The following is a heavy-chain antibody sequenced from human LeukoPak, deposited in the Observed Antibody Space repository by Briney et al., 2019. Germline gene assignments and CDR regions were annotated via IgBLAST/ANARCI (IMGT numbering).Heavy chain of an antibody. CDR3: ARVNINNWHSCDY. J-gene: IGHJ4*02. Sequence: SETLFLTCAVSGGSISSNNWWGWVRQPPGKGLEWIGEIYHSGSPNYNPSLKSRVTISVDKSRNHFSLNLSSVTAADTAVYYCARVNINNWHSCDYWGQGTLVTVSS. CDR1: GGSISSNNW. V-gene: IGHV4-4*02. CDR2: IYHSGSP. D-gene: IGHD1-1*01.